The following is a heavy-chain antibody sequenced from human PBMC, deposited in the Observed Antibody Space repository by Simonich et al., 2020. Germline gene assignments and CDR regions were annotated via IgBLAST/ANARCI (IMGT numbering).Heavy chain of an antibody. CDR1: GFTFSSYA. V-gene: IGHV3-30*07. CDR2: RSYDGSNK. CDR3: ARDGERYCGGDCYSYFDY. D-gene: IGHD2-21*02. Sequence: QVQLVESGGGVVQPGRSLRLSCAASGFTFSSYAMHWVRQAPGKGLGWVAVRSYDGSNKYYADSVKGRFTISRDNSKNTLYLQMNSLRAEDTAVYYCARDGERYCGGDCYSYFDYWGQGTLVTVSS. J-gene: IGHJ4*02.